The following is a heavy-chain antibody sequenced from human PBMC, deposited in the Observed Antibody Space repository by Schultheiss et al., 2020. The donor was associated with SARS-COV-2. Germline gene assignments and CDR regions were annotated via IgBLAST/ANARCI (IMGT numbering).Heavy chain of an antibody. CDR3: ARGTYYYDSSGYYSTPMYYYYGMDV. V-gene: IGHV4-61*01. D-gene: IGHD3-22*01. Sequence: GSLRLSCTVSGGSVSNGYFYWSWIRQPPGKGLEWIGYVFYSGSTNYNPSLKSRVTISVDTSKNQFSLKLSSVTAADTAVYYCARGTYYYDSSGYYSTPMYYYYGMDVWGQGTTVTVSS. J-gene: IGHJ6*02. CDR2: VFYSGST. CDR1: GGSVSNGYFY.